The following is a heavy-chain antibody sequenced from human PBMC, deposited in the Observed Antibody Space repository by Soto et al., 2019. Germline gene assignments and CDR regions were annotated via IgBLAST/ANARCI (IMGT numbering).Heavy chain of an antibody. D-gene: IGHD6-6*01. CDR3: ARGFRGDSSSAAFYYYMDV. CDR1: GGSISSYY. V-gene: IGHV4-59*01. J-gene: IGHJ6*03. CDR2: IYYSGST. Sequence: SETLSLTCTVSGGSISSYYWSWIRQPPGKGLEWIGYIYYSGSTNYNPSLKSRVTISVDTSKNQFSLKLSSVTAADTAVYYCARGFRGDSSSAAFYYYMDVWGKGTTVTVSS.